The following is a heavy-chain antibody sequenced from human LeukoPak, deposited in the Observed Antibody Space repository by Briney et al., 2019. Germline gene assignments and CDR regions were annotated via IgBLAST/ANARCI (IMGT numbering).Heavy chain of an antibody. CDR1: GLTVSSNY. Sequence: PGGSLRLSCAASGLTVSSNYMSWVRQAPGKGLEWVSVIYSGGSTYYADSVKGRFTISRDNSKNTLYLQMNSLRAEDTAVYYCARDSGVRYFDYWGQGTLVTVSS. CDR3: ARDSGVRYFDY. D-gene: IGHD3-10*01. CDR2: IYSGGST. V-gene: IGHV3-53*01. J-gene: IGHJ4*02.